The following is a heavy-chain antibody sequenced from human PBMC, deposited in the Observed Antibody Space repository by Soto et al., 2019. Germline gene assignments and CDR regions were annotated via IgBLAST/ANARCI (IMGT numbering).Heavy chain of an antibody. Sequence: QVQLVESGGGVVQPGRSLRLPCAASGFTFSSYGMHWVRQAPGKGLEWVAVIWYDGSNKYYADSVKGRFTISRDNSKNTLYLQMNSLRAEDTAVYYCARDHYGDTYYYYYGMDVWGQGTTVTVSS. D-gene: IGHD4-17*01. CDR3: ARDHYGDTYYYYYGMDV. CDR1: GFTFSSYG. J-gene: IGHJ6*02. CDR2: IWYDGSNK. V-gene: IGHV3-33*01.